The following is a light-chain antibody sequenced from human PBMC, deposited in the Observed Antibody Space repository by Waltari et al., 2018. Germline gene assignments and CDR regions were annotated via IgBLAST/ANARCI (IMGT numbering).Light chain of an antibody. J-gene: IGKJ4*01. Sequence: DIQMTQSPSSLSASVGDRVTITCRASQGISNSLAWYQQKPGKAPKLLLYAPSRLENGGPSRFSGSGSGTDYTLTISSLQPEDFATYYCQQYYSIALNFGGGTKVEIK. CDR2: APS. CDR1: QGISNS. V-gene: IGKV1-NL1*01. CDR3: QQYYSIALN.